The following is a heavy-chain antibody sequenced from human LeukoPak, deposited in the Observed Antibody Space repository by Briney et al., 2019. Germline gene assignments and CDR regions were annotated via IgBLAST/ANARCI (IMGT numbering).Heavy chain of an antibody. CDR1: DESFSGHFSGSY. CDR3: ARRGGGNYPYYFDF. J-gene: IGHJ4*02. CDR2: IDRYGST. V-gene: IGHV4-34*01. Sequence: SETLSLTCAVYDESFSGHFSGSYWSWIRRPPGKGLEWIGEIDRYGSTNYSPSLKSRVTISIQTSKSQFSLNLNSVTAADTAVYYCARRGGGNYPYYFDFWGRGTLVTVSS. D-gene: IGHD1-26*01.